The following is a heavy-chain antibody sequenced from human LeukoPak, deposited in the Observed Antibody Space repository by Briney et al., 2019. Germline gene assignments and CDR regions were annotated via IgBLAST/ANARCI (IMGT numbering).Heavy chain of an antibody. CDR1: GFTFSSYG. CDR3: ARDGGYDILTGYPIGSDY. V-gene: IGHV3-33*01. J-gene: IGHJ4*02. CDR2: IWYDGSNK. Sequence: GGSLRLSCAASGFTFSSYGMHWVRQAPGKGLEWVAVIWYDGSNKYYADSVKGRFTISRDNSKNTLYLQMNSLRAEDTAVYYCARDGGYDILTGYPIGSDYWGQGTLVTVSS. D-gene: IGHD3-9*01.